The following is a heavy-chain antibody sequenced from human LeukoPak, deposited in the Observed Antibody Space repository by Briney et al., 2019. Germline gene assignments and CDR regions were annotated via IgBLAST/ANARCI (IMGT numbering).Heavy chain of an antibody. CDR2: ISESGSGT. Sequence: GGSLRLSCAASGFTFSSYAMSWVRQTPGKGLEWVSAISESGSGTYYADSVKGRFTISRDNSKDTLSLQMNSLRAEDTAVYYCAKDIAQGYTFGSIEQDYWGQGTLVTVSS. D-gene: IGHD5-18*01. J-gene: IGHJ4*02. CDR3: AKDIAQGYTFGSIEQDY. V-gene: IGHV3-23*01. CDR1: GFTFSSYA.